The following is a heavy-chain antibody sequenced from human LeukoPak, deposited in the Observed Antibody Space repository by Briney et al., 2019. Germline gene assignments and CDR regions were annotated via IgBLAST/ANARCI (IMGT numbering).Heavy chain of an antibody. CDR2: ISYDGRNH. J-gene: IGHJ4*02. D-gene: IGHD3-10*01. V-gene: IGHV3-30*18. CDR1: GFKFSTYG. CDR3: AKDIGSYYDY. Sequence: PGGSLRLSCVASGFKFSTYGMHWVRQPPGKGLEWVAVISYDGRNHSYADAVKGRFTISRDNSKNTQYLQMNSLRAEDTAVYYCAKDIGSYYDYWGQGILVTVSS.